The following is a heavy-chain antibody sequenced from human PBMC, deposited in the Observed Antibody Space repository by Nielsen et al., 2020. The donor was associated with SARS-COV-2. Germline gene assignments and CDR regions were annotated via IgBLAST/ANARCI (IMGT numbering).Heavy chain of an antibody. CDR3: ARVYSYGYPSPWFDP. CDR2: ISGSGGST. Sequence: GESLKISCAASGFTFSSYAMSWVRQAPGKGLEWVSAISGSGGSTYYADSVKGRFTISRDNSKNTLYLQMNSLRAKDTALYHCARVYSYGYPSPWFDPWGQGTLVTVSS. J-gene: IGHJ5*02. CDR1: GFTFSSYA. D-gene: IGHD5-18*01. V-gene: IGHV3-23*01.